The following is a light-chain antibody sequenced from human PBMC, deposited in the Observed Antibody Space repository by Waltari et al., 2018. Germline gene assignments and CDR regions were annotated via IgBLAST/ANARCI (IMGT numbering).Light chain of an antibody. CDR2: DVS. CDR3: NSYTGSSSWV. CDR1: SRDVGFYNY. J-gene: IGLJ3*02. Sequence: QSALTPPTSVSGSPGQSITISCTGTSRDVGFYNYFSWYRQYPGKVPQLLIYDVSDRPSGVSSRFSGSKSGNTASLTISGLQADDEADYYCNSYTGSSSWVFGGGTKLTVL. V-gene: IGLV2-14*01.